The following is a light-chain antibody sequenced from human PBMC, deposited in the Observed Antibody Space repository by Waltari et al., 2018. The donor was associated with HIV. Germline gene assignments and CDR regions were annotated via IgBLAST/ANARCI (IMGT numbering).Light chain of an antibody. Sequence: VMTQSPATVSVSPGGRATPSCRASQSVGSYLTWYQQKPGLAPRRLIYGASTRATVIPTRVSGSESGTDFTLTISSLKSEDFAVYYCHQYKKLPRGTFGGGTKVEV. V-gene: IGKV3-15*01. CDR2: GAS. CDR1: QSVGSY. CDR3: HQYKKLPRGT. J-gene: IGKJ4*01.